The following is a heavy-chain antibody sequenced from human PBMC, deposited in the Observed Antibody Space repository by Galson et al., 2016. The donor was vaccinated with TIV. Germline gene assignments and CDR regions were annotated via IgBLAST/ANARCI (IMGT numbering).Heavy chain of an antibody. CDR3: ANRGLKVYMTNFWYYMDV. CDR1: GISFSRNA. V-gene: IGHV3-30-3*01. J-gene: IGHJ6*03. Sequence: SLRLSCAASGISFSRNAMHWVRQAPGRGLEWVAVISYDGTNKYYADSVKGRFTISRDNSKNTLYLQMRTLKTDDTAVYYCANRGLKVYMTNFWYYMDVWGKGTTVTVS. CDR2: ISYDGTNK. D-gene: IGHD1-14*01.